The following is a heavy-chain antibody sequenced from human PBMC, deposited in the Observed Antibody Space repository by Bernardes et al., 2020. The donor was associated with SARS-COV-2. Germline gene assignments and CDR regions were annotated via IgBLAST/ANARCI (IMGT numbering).Heavy chain of an antibody. J-gene: IGHJ6*02. CDR2: IKQDGSEK. CDR3: ARDSGTGSSSSEEVYFYGMDV. V-gene: IGHV3-7*01. Sequence: GGSLRLSCAASGFTFSSYWMSWVRQAPGKGLEWVANIKQDGSEKYYLDSVKGRFTISRDNAKNSLYLQMNSLRAEDTAVYYCARDSGTGSSSSEEVYFYGMDVWGQGTTVTVSS. CDR1: GFTFSSYW. D-gene: IGHD6-6*01.